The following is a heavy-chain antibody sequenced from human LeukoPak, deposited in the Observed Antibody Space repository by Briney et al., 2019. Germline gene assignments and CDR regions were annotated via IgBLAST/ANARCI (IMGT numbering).Heavy chain of an antibody. D-gene: IGHD5-12*01. J-gene: IGHJ6*03. Sequence: ASVKVSCKASGHTFTGYYMHWVRQAPGQGLEWMGWINPNSGGTNYAQKFQGRVTMTRDTSISTAYMELSRLRSDDTAVYYCARSGYDYVEYYYYYMDVWGKGTTVTVSS. CDR1: GHTFTGYY. CDR2: INPNSGGT. V-gene: IGHV1-2*02. CDR3: ARSGYDYVEYYYYYMDV.